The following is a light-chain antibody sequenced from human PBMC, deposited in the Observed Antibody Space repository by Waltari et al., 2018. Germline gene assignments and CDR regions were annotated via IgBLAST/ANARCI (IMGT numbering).Light chain of an antibody. J-gene: IGKJ2*01. CDR3: EQYSSYGKYT. V-gene: IGKV1-5*03. CDR1: QAIDTS. CDR2: RSS. Sequence: DIQMTQSPSTLSASVGDRVTITCRASQAIDTSLAWYQQKPGKAPNLLIYRSSTLEGGVSSRFSGSGAGTDFTRTISSLQPDDFATYYCEQYSSYGKYTFGQGTKLEIK.